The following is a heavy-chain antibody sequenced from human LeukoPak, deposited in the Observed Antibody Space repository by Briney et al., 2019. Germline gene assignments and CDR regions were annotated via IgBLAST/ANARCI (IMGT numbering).Heavy chain of an antibody. CDR1: GYTFTGYY. V-gene: IGHV1-2*02. D-gene: IGHD3-9*01. CDR3: ARVFRYYDILTGYWILGY. CDR2: INPNSGGT. Sequence: ASVKVSCKASGYTFTGYYMHWVRQAPGQGLEWMGWINPNSGGTNYAQKFQGRVTMTRDTSISTAYMELSRLRSDDTAVYYCARVFRYYDILTGYWILGYWGQGTLVTVSS. J-gene: IGHJ4*02.